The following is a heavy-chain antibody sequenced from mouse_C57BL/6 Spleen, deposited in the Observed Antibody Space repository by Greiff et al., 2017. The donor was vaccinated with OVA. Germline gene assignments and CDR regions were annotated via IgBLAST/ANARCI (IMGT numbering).Heavy chain of an antibody. CDR1: GYTFTSYD. CDR3: ARSLITTRGYAMDY. Sequence: VQLVESGPELVKPGASVKLSCKASGYTFTSYDINWVKQRPGPGLEWIGWIYPRDGSTKYNEKFKGKATLTVDTSSSTAYMELHSLTSEDSAVYFCARSLITTRGYAMDYWGQGTSVTVSS. D-gene: IGHD1-1*01. CDR2: IYPRDGST. V-gene: IGHV1-85*01. J-gene: IGHJ4*01.